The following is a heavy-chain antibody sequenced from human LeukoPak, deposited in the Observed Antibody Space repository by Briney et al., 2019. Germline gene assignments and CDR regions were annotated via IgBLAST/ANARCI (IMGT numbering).Heavy chain of an antibody. CDR3: ARGSIYFYFGY. CDR2: IYSGGST. CDR1: GFTVSSNY. V-gene: IGHV3-53*01. J-gene: IGHJ4*02. D-gene: IGHD3-9*01. Sequence: GGSLRLSCAASGFTVSSNYMSWVRQAPGKGLEWVSVIYSGGSTYYADSVKGRFTISRDNSKNTLYLQMNSLRAEDTAVYYCARGSIYFYFGYWGQGTLVTVSS.